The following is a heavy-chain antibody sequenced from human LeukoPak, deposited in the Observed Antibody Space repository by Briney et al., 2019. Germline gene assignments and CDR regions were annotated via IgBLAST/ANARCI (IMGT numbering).Heavy chain of an antibody. D-gene: IGHD3-10*01. J-gene: IGHJ6*03. CDR2: IYTTGST. CDR1: GGSMTYDY. Sequence: SSETLSLTCTVSGGSMTYDYWSWIRQTPGMRLEWLGYIYTTGSTRYNPSLKSRVTISLDTSKTQFSLRLRSVTAADAAVYYCARHFRRDYSASGASQYCHYIDVWGKGTTVTVSS. CDR3: ARHFRRDYSASGASQYCHYIDV. V-gene: IGHV4-59*08.